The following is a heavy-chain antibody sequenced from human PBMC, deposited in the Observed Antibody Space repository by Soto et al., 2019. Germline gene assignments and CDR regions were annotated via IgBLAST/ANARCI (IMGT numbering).Heavy chain of an antibody. V-gene: IGHV3-33*01. J-gene: IGHJ3*02. CDR1: GFTFSNYG. CDR3: ARGGFYDSSYAFDI. D-gene: IGHD3-22*01. CDR2: IWYDGSNK. Sequence: PGGSLRLSCAAPGFTFSNYGMHWVRQAPGKGLEWVAVIWYDGSNKYYADSVKGRFIISRDNSKNTLYLQMNSLRAEDTAVYYCARGGFYDSSYAFDIWGQGTMVTVSS.